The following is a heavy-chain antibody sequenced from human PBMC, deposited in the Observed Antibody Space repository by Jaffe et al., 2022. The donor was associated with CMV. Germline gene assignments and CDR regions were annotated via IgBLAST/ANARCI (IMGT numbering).Heavy chain of an antibody. V-gene: IGHV1-3*01. J-gene: IGHJ4*02. CDR2: IRAGNGDT. D-gene: IGHD4-17*01. Sequence: QVHLVQSGAELKKPGASVNISCKASGYTFTRFSIHWVRQAPGQRFEWMGWIRAGNGDTYYSKGFQGRVTFRRDTSARMTYLELNSLRSEDTALYYCARDNGDDFGTSFDSWGQGTQVTVSS. CDR3: ARDNGDDFGTSFDS. CDR1: GYTFTRFS.